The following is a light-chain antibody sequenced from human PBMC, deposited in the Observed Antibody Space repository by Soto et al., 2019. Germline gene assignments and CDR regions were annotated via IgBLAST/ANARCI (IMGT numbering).Light chain of an antibody. CDR1: RSDVGGYNY. V-gene: IGLV2-14*01. CDR2: DVT. J-gene: IGLJ1*01. CDR3: SSYTSSSTYV. Sequence: QSVLTQPASVSGSPGQSITISCTGTRSDVGGYNYVYWHQQHPGKAPKLMIYDVTNRPSGVSDRFSGSKSGNTASLTIFGLQAEDEADYYCSSYTSSSTYVFGAGTKVTV.